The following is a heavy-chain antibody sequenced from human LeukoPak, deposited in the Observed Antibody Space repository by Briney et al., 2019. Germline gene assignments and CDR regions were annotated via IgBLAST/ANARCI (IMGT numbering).Heavy chain of an antibody. Sequence: GSLRLSCVASGFTFSTFCMSWVRQAPGKGLEWVSYVSSSSTTIYYADSVKGRFAISRDDAKSSLYLQMNSLRAEDTALYYCARMSTGYYDDYWGQGTLVAVSS. CDR3: ARMSTGYYDDY. J-gene: IGHJ4*02. D-gene: IGHD3-9*01. CDR1: GFTFSTFC. V-gene: IGHV3-48*01. CDR2: VSSSSTTI.